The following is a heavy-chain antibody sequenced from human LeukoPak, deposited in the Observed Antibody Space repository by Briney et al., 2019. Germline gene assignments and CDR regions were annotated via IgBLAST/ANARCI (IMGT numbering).Heavy chain of an antibody. D-gene: IGHD2-21*01. CDR2: IRYDGSDS. V-gene: IGHV3-30*02. J-gene: IGHJ3*01. CDR3: ALIGVVIPPDTYDV. Sequence: AGGSLRLSCSAFGFTFGDYAFHWDRQAPGKGLEWLAFIRYDGSDSYYADSVKGRFTISRDNSKKTLYLQMGSLRTEDTAFYYCALIGVVIPPDTYDVWGQGTLVTVSS. CDR1: GFTFGDYA.